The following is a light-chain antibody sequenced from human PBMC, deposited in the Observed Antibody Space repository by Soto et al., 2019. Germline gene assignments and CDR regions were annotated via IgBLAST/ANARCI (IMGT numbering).Light chain of an antibody. V-gene: IGKV3-20*01. CDR3: QQYSTLPHT. Sequence: ENVLTQSPATLSLSPGARATLSCRASQTVTNSFFAWYQQKPGQPPRLLIHGISRRATGIPDRFSGSGSGTDFTLTISRLEPEAFVVYYCQQYSTLPHTFGRGTKLEV. J-gene: IGKJ2*01. CDR2: GIS. CDR1: QTVTNSF.